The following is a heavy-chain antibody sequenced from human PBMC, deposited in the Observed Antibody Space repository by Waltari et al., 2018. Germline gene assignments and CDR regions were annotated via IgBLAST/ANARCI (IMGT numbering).Heavy chain of an antibody. V-gene: IGHV4-59*01. CDR2: IYYSGST. CDR3: ARGPLYYGDP. CDR1: GGSISSYY. J-gene: IGHJ5*02. D-gene: IGHD4-17*01. Sequence: QVQLQESGPGRVKPAETLSLTCTGSGGSISSYYWSWIRQPPGKGLEWIGYIYYSGSTNYNPSLKSRVTISVDTSKNQFSLKLSSVTAADTAVYYCARGPLYYGDPWGQGTLVTVSS.